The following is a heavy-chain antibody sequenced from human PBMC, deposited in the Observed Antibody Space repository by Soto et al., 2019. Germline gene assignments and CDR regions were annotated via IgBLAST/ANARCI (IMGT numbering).Heavy chain of an antibody. CDR2: ISPGSRYP. D-gene: IGHD2-15*01. V-gene: IGHV3-11*06. CDR1: GFTFGDSY. Sequence: LRLSCAGSGFTFGDSYMSWIRQAPGKGLEWLSYISPGSRYPAYADSVKGRFTISRDNAKRSLYLQMMSLTAEDTAIYYCVRGGGGGRFDPWGQGTMVTVSS. J-gene: IGHJ5*02. CDR3: VRGGGGGRFDP.